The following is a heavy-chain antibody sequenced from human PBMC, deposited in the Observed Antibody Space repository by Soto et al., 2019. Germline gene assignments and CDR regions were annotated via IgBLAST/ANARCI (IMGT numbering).Heavy chain of an antibody. V-gene: IGHV4-34*01. CDR3: ARVRTNGALYYFDY. D-gene: IGHD1-1*01. J-gene: IGHJ4*02. Sequence: QVQLQQWGAGLLKPSETLSLTCAVYGGSFSGYYWSWIRQPPGKGLEWIGEINHSGRTNYNPSLKSRVTISVDTSKNQFSLKLSSVTAADTAVYYCARVRTNGALYYFDYWGQGTLVTVSS. CDR2: INHSGRT. CDR1: GGSFSGYY.